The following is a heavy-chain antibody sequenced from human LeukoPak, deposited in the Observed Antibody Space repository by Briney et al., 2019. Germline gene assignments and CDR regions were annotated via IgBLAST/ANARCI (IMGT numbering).Heavy chain of an antibody. CDR2: IWSDASNT. D-gene: IGHD4-11*01. CDR1: GFTFTSYE. V-gene: IGHV3-33*06. CDR3: AKDAERGFDYSNSLNY. J-gene: IGHJ4*02. Sequence: GGSLRLSCAASGFTFTSYEMNWVRQAPGAGLEWVAVIWSDASNTYYADSVKGRFTISRDNSRNTLYLQMSSLRAEDTAVYYCAKDAERGFDYSNSLNYWGQGTLVTVSS.